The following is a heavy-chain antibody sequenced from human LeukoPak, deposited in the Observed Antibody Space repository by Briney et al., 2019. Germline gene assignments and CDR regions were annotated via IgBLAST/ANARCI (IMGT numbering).Heavy chain of an antibody. CDR1: GYTFTGYY. Sequence: ASVKVSCKASGYTFTGYYMHWVRQAPGQGLEWMGRINPNSGGTNYAQKFQGRVTMTRDTSISTAYIELSRLRSDDTAVYYCARVSGSGSYHYYYYMDVWGKGTTVTVSS. CDR3: ARVSGSGSYHYYYYMDV. D-gene: IGHD3-10*01. V-gene: IGHV1-2*06. J-gene: IGHJ6*03. CDR2: INPNSGGT.